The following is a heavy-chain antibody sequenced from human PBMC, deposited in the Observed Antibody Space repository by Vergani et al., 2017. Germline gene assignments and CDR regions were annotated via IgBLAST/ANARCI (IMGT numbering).Heavy chain of an antibody. Sequence: EVELVQSGPEMRKPGESLKISCKGSEYSFTSYWIGWVRQMPGKGLEWMGIIYPGDSDTRYSPSFQGQVTISADKSISTAYLQWSSLKASDTAMYYCARRVTMVRGVISKYDAFDIWGQGTMVTVSS. V-gene: IGHV5-51*03. CDR2: IYPGDSDT. J-gene: IGHJ3*02. CDR1: EYSFTSYW. CDR3: ARRVTMVRGVISKYDAFDI. D-gene: IGHD3-10*01.